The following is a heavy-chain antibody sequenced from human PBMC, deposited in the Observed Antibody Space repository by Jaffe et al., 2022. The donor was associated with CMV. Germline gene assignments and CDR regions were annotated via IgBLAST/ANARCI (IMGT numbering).Heavy chain of an antibody. J-gene: IGHJ4*02. V-gene: IGHV3-21*01. Sequence: EVQLVESGGGLVKPGGSLRLSCAASGFTFSSYSMNWVRQAPGKGLEWVSSISSSSSYIYYADSVKGRFTISRDNAKNSLYLQMNSLRAEDTAVYYCARDVEYYGSGSYYAVGAPRHIDYWGQGTLVTVSS. D-gene: IGHD3-10*01. CDR3: ARDVEYYGSGSYYAVGAPRHIDY. CDR2: ISSSSSYI. CDR1: GFTFSSYS.